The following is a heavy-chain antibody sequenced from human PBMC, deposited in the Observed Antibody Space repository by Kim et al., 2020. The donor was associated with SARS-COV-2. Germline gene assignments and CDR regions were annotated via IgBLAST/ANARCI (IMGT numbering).Heavy chain of an antibody. CDR1: GFTFTSSA. V-gene: IGHV1-58*01. CDR3: AAGGGYDLSGDY. D-gene: IGHD5-12*01. Sequence: SVKVSCKASGFTFTSSAVQWVRQARGQRLEWIGWIVVGSGNTNYAQKFQERVTITRDMSTSTAYMELSSLRSEDTAVYYCAAGGGYDLSGDYWGQGTLVTVSS. CDR2: IVVGSGNT. J-gene: IGHJ4*02.